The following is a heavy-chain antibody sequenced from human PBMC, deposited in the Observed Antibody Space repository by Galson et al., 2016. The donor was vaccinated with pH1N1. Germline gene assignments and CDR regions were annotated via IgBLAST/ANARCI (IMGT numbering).Heavy chain of an antibody. CDR2: IYWDDDK. Sequence: PALVKPTQTLTLTCTVSGFSLPTRGVGVGWTRQPPGKALEWLALIYWDDDKRYSPSLKSRLTITKDTSKNQVVLTMTNMFPVDTATYSCAHFMYRYDSTNYYLPDYWGQGTLVTVSS. D-gene: IGHD2-8*01. CDR3: AHFMYRYDSTNYYLPDY. J-gene: IGHJ4*02. V-gene: IGHV2-5*02. CDR1: GFSLPTRGVG.